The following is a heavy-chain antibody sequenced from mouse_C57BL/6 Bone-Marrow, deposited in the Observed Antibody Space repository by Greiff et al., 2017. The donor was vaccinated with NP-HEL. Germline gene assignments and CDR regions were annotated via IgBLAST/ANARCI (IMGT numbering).Heavy chain of an antibody. CDR3: ARTTTVVPTLDY. J-gene: IGHJ2*01. V-gene: IGHV1-54*01. CDR1: GYAFTNYL. Sequence: VQLQQSGAELVRPGTSVKVSCKASGYAFTNYLIEWVKQRPGQGLEWIGVINPGSGGTNYNEKFKGKATLTADKSSSTAYMQLSSLTSEDSAVYFCARTTTVVPTLDYWGQGTTLTVSS. D-gene: IGHD1-1*01. CDR2: INPGSGGT.